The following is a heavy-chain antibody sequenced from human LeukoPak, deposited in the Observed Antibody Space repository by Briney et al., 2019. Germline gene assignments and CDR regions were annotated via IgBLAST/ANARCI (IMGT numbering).Heavy chain of an antibody. CDR2: ISGSGGST. J-gene: IGHJ4*02. CDR1: GFTFSSYA. CDR3: AKGSAYYYDSSGYFGDYFDY. Sequence: GGSLRLSCAASGFTFSSYAMSWVRQAPGKGLEWVSAISGSGGSTYYADSVKGRFTISRDNSKNTLYLQMNSLRAEDTAVYNCAKGSAYYYDSSGYFGDYFDYWGQGTLVTVSS. V-gene: IGHV3-23*01. D-gene: IGHD3-22*01.